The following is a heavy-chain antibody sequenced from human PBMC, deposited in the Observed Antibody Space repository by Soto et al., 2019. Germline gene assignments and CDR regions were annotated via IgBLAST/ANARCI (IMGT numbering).Heavy chain of an antibody. Sequence: PGGSLRLSCAASGFTFSSYAMSWVRQAPGKGLEWVSAITSGGNTYYADSVKGRFPISRDNSKNTLYLQMNSLRAEDTAVYYCARDSYGMDVWGQGTTVTVSS. J-gene: IGHJ6*02. CDR1: GFTFSSYA. CDR2: ITSGGNT. CDR3: ARDSYGMDV. V-gene: IGHV3-23*01.